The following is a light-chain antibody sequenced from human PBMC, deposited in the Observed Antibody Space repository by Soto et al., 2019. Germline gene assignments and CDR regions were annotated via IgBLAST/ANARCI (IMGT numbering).Light chain of an antibody. Sequence: EMVMTQSPATLSVSPGERATLSCRASQSVSSNLAWYQQKPGQAPRLLIYGASTRATGIPARFSGSGSGTEFTLTISSLQSEDFAVYYCQQRTTWPTTFGQGTRVEIK. CDR1: QSVSSN. CDR3: QQRTTWPTT. V-gene: IGKV3-15*01. CDR2: GAS. J-gene: IGKJ1*01.